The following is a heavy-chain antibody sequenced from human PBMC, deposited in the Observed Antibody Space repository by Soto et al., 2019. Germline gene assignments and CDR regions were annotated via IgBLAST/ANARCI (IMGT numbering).Heavy chain of an antibody. CDR2: ISYDGSSK. D-gene: IGHD2-2*03. V-gene: IGHV3-30-3*01. CDR1: GFTFSSYA. Sequence: GGSLRLSCAASGFTFSSYAMHWVRQAPGKGLEWVAIISYDGSSKYYADSVKGRFTISRDNSKNTLYRQMNSLRAEDTAVYYCAREMDIVVVPAARYWGQGTLVTVSS. CDR3: AREMDIVVVPAARY. J-gene: IGHJ4*02.